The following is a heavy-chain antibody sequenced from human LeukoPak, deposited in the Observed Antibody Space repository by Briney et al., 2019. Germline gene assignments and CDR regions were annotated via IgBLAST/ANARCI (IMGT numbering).Heavy chain of an antibody. Sequence: LVKVSCKASGGAFSSYAISWVRQAPGQGLEWMGGIIPIFGTANYAQKFQGRVTITTDESTSTAYMELSSLRSEDTAVYYCARDRAEGPYSSGYGYYYGMDVWGQGTTVTVSS. J-gene: IGHJ6*02. D-gene: IGHD3-22*01. CDR2: IIPIFGTA. CDR3: ARDRAEGPYSSGYGYYYGMDV. V-gene: IGHV1-69*05. CDR1: GGAFSSYA.